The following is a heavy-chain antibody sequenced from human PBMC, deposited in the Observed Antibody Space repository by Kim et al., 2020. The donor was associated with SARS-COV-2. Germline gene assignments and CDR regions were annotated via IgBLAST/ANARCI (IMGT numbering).Heavy chain of an antibody. J-gene: IGHJ4*02. Sequence: GGSLRLSCAASGFSVTTTHMTWVRQSPGKVLEWVAGLHRDDNIYYADSVKGRFTISKDNSKNALYLQMDSLRVDDTAIYFCTKDRGELSGWPVFHYCGQGTLVTVSS. CDR3: TKDRGELSGWPVFHY. D-gene: IGHD6-19*01. CDR2: LHRDDNI. CDR1: GFSVTTTH. V-gene: IGHV3-53*01.